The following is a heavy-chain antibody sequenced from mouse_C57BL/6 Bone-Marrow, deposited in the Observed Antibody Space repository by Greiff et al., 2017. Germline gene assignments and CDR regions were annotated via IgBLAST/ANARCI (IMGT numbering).Heavy chain of an antibody. J-gene: IGHJ3*01. CDR1: GYTFTSSG. V-gene: IGHV1-81*01. D-gene: IGHD2-1*01. CDR2: IYPRSGNT. CDR3: ARFYGNYAWFAY. Sequence: VQLQQSGAELARPGASVKLSCKASGYTFTSSGIRWVKQRTGQGLEWIGEIYPRSGNTYYTEKFKGKATLTADKSSSTAYMELRSLTSEDSAVYFCARFYGNYAWFAYWGQGTLVTVSA.